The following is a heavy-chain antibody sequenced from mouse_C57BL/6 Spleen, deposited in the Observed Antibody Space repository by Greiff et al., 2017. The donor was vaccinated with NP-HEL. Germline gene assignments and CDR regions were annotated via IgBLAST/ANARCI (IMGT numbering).Heavy chain of an antibody. D-gene: IGHD2-4*01. V-gene: IGHV5-17*01. CDR2: ISSGSSTI. CDR3: ARSYYDYDEFAY. CDR1: GFTFSDYG. Sequence: EVNVVESGGGLVRPGRSLKLSCAASGFTFSDYGMHWVRQAPEQGLEWVAYISSGSSTIYYADTVKGRFTISRDNAKNTLFLQMTSLRSEDTAMYYCARSYYDYDEFAYWGQGTLVTVSA. J-gene: IGHJ3*01.